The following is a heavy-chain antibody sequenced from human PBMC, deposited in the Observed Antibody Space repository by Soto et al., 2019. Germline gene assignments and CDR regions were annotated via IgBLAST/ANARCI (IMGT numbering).Heavy chain of an antibody. CDR3: ARDRLNNAYNTFFDY. D-gene: IGHD1-1*01. J-gene: IGHJ4*02. Sequence: PGGSLRLSCAASGFTFSSHAMSWVRQAPGKGLVRLSHINADGSSIRYADSVRGRLTITRDNAKNTLFLQMSSLTAEDTALYFCARDRLNNAYNTFFDYWGQGTLVTVSS. CDR2: INADGSSI. CDR1: GFTFSSHA. V-gene: IGHV3-74*01.